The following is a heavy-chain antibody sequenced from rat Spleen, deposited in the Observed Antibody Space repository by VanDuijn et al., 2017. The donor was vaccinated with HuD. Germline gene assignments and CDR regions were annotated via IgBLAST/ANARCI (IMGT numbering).Heavy chain of an antibody. V-gene: IGHV5-22*01. Sequence: EVQLVVSDGGLVQPGRSLKLSCAASGFTFSDYYMAWVRQAPTKGLEWVSSISYEGSSTYYGDSVKGRFTISRENAKNTLYLQMNSLRPEDTATYYCARPGITSYVMDAWGQGVMVTVSS. CDR1: GFTFSDYY. D-gene: IGHD1-4*01. CDR3: ARPGITSYVMDA. J-gene: IGHJ4*01. CDR2: ISYEGSST.